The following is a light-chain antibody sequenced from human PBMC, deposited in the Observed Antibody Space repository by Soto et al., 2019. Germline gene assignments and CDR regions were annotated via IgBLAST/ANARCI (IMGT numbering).Light chain of an antibody. CDR1: SSDVGGYNY. J-gene: IGLJ1*01. V-gene: IGLV2-14*01. Sequence: QSALTQPASVSGSPGQSITISCTGTSSDVGGYNYVSWYQQHPGKAPKLMIYDVSNRPSGVSNRFSGSKSGNTASLTISWLQAEDEADYYCSSYTSSSTLYVFGTGNKVTVL. CDR3: SSYTSSSTLYV. CDR2: DVS.